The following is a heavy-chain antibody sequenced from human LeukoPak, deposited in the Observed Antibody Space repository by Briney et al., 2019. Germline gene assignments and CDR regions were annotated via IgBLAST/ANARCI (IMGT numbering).Heavy chain of an antibody. D-gene: IGHD6-13*01. CDR3: ARAAGSFSWFDP. CDR1: GYTFTSYA. V-gene: IGHV1-2*02. CDR2: INPNSGGT. Sequence: ASVKVSCKASGYTFTSYAMNWVRQAPGQGLEWMGWINPNSGGTNYAQKFQGRVTMTRDTSISTAYMELSRLRSDDTAVYYCARAAGSFSWFDPWGQGTLVTVSS. J-gene: IGHJ5*02.